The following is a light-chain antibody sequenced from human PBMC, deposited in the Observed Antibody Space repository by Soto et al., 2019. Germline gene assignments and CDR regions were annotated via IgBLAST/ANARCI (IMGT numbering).Light chain of an antibody. CDR1: QGISSF. V-gene: IGKV1-9*01. CDR2: TAS. Sequence: DLQMTQSPSTLSASVGDRVTITCRASQGISSFLAWYQQKPGKAPKLLIYTASSLQSGVPSRFSGSGFGTDFTLTITSLQPEDFATYYCQQVESYPSTFGGGTKVDIK. CDR3: QQVESYPST. J-gene: IGKJ4*01.